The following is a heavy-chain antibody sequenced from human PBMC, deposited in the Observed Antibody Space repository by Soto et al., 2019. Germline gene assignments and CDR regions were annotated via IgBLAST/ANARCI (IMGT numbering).Heavy chain of an antibody. CDR2: TYYRSKWYY. D-gene: IGHD1-26*01. CDR1: GDSFSSNSAG. J-gene: IGHJ4*01. V-gene: IGHV6-1*01. Sequence: SQTLSLDCALTGDSFSSNSAGWSWVRQSPSRGIEWLGRTYYRSKWYYEYAVSVRGRITINPDTSKNQASLQLNSVTPEDTAVYFCARGEQYSGRIFDYWGQGTLVTVSS. CDR3: ARGEQYSGRIFDY.